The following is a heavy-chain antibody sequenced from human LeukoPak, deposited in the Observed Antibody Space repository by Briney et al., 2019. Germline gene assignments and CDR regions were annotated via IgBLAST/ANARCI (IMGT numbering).Heavy chain of an antibody. CDR3: ARVAFSGAVDY. V-gene: IGHV4-34*01. Sequence: SETLSLTCAVYGGSSSGYYWSWIRQPPGKGLEWIGEINHSGSTNYNPSLKSRVTISVDTSKNQFSLKLSSVTAADTAVYYCARVAFSGAVDYWGQGTLVTVSS. J-gene: IGHJ4*02. CDR2: INHSGST. D-gene: IGHD1-14*01. CDR1: GGSSSGYY.